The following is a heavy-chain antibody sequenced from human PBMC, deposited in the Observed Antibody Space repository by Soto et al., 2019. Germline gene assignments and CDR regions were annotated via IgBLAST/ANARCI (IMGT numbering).Heavy chain of an antibody. D-gene: IGHD1-20*01. V-gene: IGHV4-39*01. CDR3: TRRYNWNDNYFDP. Sequence: SETLSLTCTVSGASISVHSYYWTWIRQPPGKGLEWIGSSYYSGTTYFNPSLKSRATISVDTSKNQFSLRLTSVTAADTAIYYCTRRYNWNDNYFDPRGPGALVTFSS. CDR1: GASISVHSYY. CDR2: SYYSGTT. J-gene: IGHJ5*02.